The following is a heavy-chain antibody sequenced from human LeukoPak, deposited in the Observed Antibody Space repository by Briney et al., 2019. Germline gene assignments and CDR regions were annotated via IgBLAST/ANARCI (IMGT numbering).Heavy chain of an antibody. D-gene: IGHD2-15*01. CDR1: GFTFNNYG. V-gene: IGHV3-33*01. Sequence: GRSLTLSCAATGFTFNNYGMNWVRQAPGKGLEWVAIIWNDGSDKYYADSVKGRFSISRNNSKNTPYLKVNSLRAEDTAVYYCARVGCSGGSCLADNYYAMDVWGQGTTVTVSS. J-gene: IGHJ6*02. CDR3: ARVGCSGGSCLADNYYAMDV. CDR2: IWNDGSDK.